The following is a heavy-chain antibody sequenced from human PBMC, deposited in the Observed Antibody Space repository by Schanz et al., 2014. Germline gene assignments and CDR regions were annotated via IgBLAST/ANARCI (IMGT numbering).Heavy chain of an antibody. Sequence: QVQLVQSGDEVKKPGSSMKVSCKASGGTFSTYTISWVRQAPGQGLEWMGRIIPILGIANYAQKFQGRVTITADKSTFTAYMDVSSLRSEDTAVYYCASSGAGYSSSWDFDYWAREPWXPSPQ. J-gene: IGHJ4*02. CDR1: GGTFSTYT. CDR3: ASSGAGYSSSWDFDY. V-gene: IGHV1-69*09. D-gene: IGHD6-13*01. CDR2: IIPILGIA.